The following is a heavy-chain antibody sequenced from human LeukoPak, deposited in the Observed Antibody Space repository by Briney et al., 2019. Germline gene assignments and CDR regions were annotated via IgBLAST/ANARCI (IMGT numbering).Heavy chain of an antibody. Sequence: GGSLRLSCAASPFTFSSYGMHWVRQAPGKGLEWVSAISGSGGSTYYADSVKGRFTISRDNSKNTLYLQMNSLRAEDTAVYYCAKVQAGTYFDYWGQGTLVTVSS. CDR1: PFTFSSYG. V-gene: IGHV3-23*01. J-gene: IGHJ4*02. D-gene: IGHD6-13*01. CDR2: ISGSGGST. CDR3: AKVQAGTYFDY.